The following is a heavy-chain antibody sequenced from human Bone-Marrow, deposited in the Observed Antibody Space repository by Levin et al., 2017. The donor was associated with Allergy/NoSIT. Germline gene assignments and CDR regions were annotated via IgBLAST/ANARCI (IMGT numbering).Heavy chain of an antibody. D-gene: IGHD2-2*01. CDR1: GFIFSGYL. J-gene: IGHJ4*02. V-gene: IGHV3-23*01. CDR2: ITGSGDKT. Sequence: SGGSLRLSCAASGFIFSGYLMSWVRQAPGKGLECVSTITGSGDKTYYSDSVQGRFTISRDNSKNTLYLQMNSLTAEDTAVYYCARRPAGNRYFEYWGQGTLVTVSP. CDR3: ARRPAGNRYFEY.